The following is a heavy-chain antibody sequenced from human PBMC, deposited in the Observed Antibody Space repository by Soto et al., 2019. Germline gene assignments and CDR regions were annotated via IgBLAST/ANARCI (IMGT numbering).Heavy chain of an antibody. CDR3: AADTHYDFWSGSPAGFDY. Sequence: SVKVSCKASGFTFTSSAMQWVRQARGQRLEWIGWIVVGSGNTNYAQKFQERVTITRDMSTSTAYMELSSLRSEDTAVYYCAADTHYDFWSGSPAGFDYWGQGTLVTVSS. CDR1: GFTFTSSA. CDR2: IVVGSGNT. V-gene: IGHV1-58*02. J-gene: IGHJ4*02. D-gene: IGHD3-3*01.